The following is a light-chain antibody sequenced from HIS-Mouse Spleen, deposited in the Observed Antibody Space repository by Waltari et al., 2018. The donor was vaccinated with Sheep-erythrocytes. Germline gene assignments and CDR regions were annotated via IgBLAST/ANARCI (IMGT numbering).Light chain of an antibody. J-gene: IGLJ1*01. V-gene: IGLV2-11*01. CDR3: CSYAGSYNHV. Sequence: QSALTQPRSVSGPPGQSVTTSCTGTSSDVGGYNYVSWYQQHPGKAPKLMMYDVSKRPSGVPDRFSGSKSGNTASLTISGLQAEDEADYYCCSYAGSYNHVFATGTKVTVL. CDR2: DVS. CDR1: SSDVGGYNY.